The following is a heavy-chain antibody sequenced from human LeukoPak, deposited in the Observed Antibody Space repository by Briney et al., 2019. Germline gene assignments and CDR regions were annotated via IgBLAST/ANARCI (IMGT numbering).Heavy chain of an antibody. V-gene: IGHV3-21*01. CDR3: ARDPDLPLPGYEVRGVSNY. CDR2: ISSSSSYI. Sequence: PGGSLRLSCAASGFTFSSYSMNWVRQAPGKGLEWVSSISSSSSYIYYADSVKGRFTISRDNAKNSLYLQMNSLRAEDTAVYYCARDPDLPLPGYEVRGVSNYWGQGTLVTVSS. J-gene: IGHJ4*02. D-gene: IGHD3-10*01. CDR1: GFTFSSYS.